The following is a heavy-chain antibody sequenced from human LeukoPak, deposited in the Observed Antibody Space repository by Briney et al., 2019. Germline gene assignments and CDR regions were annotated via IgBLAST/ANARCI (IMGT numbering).Heavy chain of an antibody. Sequence: GGSLRLSCAASGFTFSSYAMSWVRQAPGKGLEWVSGISGSGGGTYYADSVKGRFTISRDNSKNTLYLQMNSLRAEDTAVYYCARSVRREYYFDYWGQGTLVTVSS. J-gene: IGHJ4*02. CDR1: GFTFSSYA. V-gene: IGHV3-23*01. CDR3: ARSVRREYYFDY. CDR2: ISGSGGGT. D-gene: IGHD3-10*01.